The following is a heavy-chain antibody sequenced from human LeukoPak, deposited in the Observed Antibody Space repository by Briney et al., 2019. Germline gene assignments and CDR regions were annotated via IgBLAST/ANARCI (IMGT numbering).Heavy chain of an antibody. D-gene: IGHD5-18*01. CDR3: ARGYSYADY. Sequence: PSETLSLTCAVYGGSFSGYYWSWIRQPPGKGLEWIGEINHSGSTNYNPSLKSRVTISVDTSKNQFSLKLSSVTAADRAAYYCARGYSYADYWGQGTLVTVSS. CDR1: GGSFSGYY. CDR2: INHSGST. J-gene: IGHJ4*02. V-gene: IGHV4-34*01.